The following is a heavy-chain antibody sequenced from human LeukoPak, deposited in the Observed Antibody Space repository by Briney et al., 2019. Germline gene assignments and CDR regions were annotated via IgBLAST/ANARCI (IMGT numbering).Heavy chain of an antibody. CDR1: GFTFSSYG. Sequence: GGSLRLFCAASGFTFSSYGMQGVRQATGKGLEWVAVIWYDGSNKYYADSVKGRFTISRDNSKNTLYLQMNSLRAEDAAVYYCARGRGYCSSTSCPMWMDYWGQGTLVTVSS. D-gene: IGHD2-2*01. CDR2: IWYDGSNK. CDR3: ARGRGYCSSTSCPMWMDY. V-gene: IGHV3-33*01. J-gene: IGHJ4*02.